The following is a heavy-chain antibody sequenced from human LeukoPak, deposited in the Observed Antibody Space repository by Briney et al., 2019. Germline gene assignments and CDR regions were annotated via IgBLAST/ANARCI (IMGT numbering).Heavy chain of an antibody. CDR3: ARASGSYYPRYYYYYMDV. CDR1: VYTFPSYD. Sequence: ASVKVSCKASVYTFPSYDINWVRQATGQGLEWMGWMNPKSGNTGYAQKFKARVTSTRNTPISTAYMELSSQRSEDTAVYYCARASGSYYPRYYYYYMDVWGKGTTVTVSS. CDR2: MNPKSGNT. V-gene: IGHV1-8*03. D-gene: IGHD1-26*01. J-gene: IGHJ6*03.